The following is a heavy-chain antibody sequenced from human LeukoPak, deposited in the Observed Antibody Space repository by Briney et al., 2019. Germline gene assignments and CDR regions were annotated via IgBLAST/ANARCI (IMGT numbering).Heavy chain of an antibody. Sequence: SETLSLTCAVYGGSFSGYYWSWIRQPPGKGLEWIGEINHSGSTNYNPSLKSRVTISVDTPKNQFSLKLSAVTAADTAVYYCASRVEMATITFSDNWGQGTLVTVSS. CDR2: INHSGST. V-gene: IGHV4-34*01. J-gene: IGHJ4*02. CDR1: GGSFSGYY. D-gene: IGHD5-24*01. CDR3: ASRVEMATITFSDN.